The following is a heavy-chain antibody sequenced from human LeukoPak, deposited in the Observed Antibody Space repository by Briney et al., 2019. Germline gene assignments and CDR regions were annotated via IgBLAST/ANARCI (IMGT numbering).Heavy chain of an antibody. CDR1: KFTFSSFS. CDR2: VKQDGSER. Sequence: PGGSLRLSCAASKFTFSSFSMSWVRQAPGRGLEWVANVKQDGSERIHVDSMKGRFTISRDNARSTIYLQMNSLRVEDTAVYYCARDFIYGAGKEAFDIWGQGTMLIVSS. V-gene: IGHV3-7*01. D-gene: IGHD3-10*01. CDR3: ARDFIYGAGKEAFDI. J-gene: IGHJ3*02.